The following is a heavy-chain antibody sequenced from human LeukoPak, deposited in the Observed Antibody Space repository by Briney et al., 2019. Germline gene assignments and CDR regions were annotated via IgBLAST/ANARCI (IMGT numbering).Heavy chain of an antibody. CDR2: INQDGSEK. V-gene: IGHV3-7*01. D-gene: IGHD6-13*01. CDR3: ARDSSQPHYYYYYMDV. Sequence: GGSLRLSCAASGFTFSSYWLTWVRQAPGKGLEWVANINQDGSEKYSVDSVKGRFTISRDNAKNSLYLQMNTLRAEDTAVYYCARDSSQPHYYYYYMDVWGKGTTVTVSS. CDR1: GFTFSSYW. J-gene: IGHJ6*03.